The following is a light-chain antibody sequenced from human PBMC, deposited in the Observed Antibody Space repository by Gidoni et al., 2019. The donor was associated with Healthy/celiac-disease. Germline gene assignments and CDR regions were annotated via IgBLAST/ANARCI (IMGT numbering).Light chain of an antibody. CDR3: SSYTSSSTLVV. V-gene: IGLV2-14*01. J-gene: IGLJ2*01. Sequence: QSALTQPASVSGSPGQSITISCTGPSSDVGGYNYVSWYQQHPGKAPKLMIYEVSNRPSGVSNRFSGSKSGNTAALTISGLQAEDEADYYCSSYTSSSTLVVFGGGTKLTVX. CDR2: EVS. CDR1: SSDVGGYNY.